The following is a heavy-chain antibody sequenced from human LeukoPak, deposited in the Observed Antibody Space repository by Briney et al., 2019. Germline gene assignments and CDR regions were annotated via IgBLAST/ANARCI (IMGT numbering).Heavy chain of an antibody. CDR3: ARASMIVVGYFDY. CDR1: GGSISSGGYY. D-gene: IGHD3-22*01. CDR2: IYYSGST. V-gene: IGHV4-61*08. Sequence: PSETLSLTCTVSGGSISSGGYYWSWIRQPPGKGLEWIGYIYYSGSTNYNPSLKSRVTISVDTSKNQFSLKLSSVTAADTAVYYCARASMIVVGYFDYWGQGTLVTVSS. J-gene: IGHJ4*02.